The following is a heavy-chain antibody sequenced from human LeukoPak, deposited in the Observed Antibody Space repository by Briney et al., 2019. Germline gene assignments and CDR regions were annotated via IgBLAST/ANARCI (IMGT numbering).Heavy chain of an antibody. CDR3: ARGSLGDGYLPFR. CDR2: IIPIFGTA. CDR1: GGTFSSYA. D-gene: IGHD3-16*01. J-gene: IGHJ4*02. Sequence: SVKVSCKASGGTFSSYAISWVRQAPGQGLEWMGRIIPIFGTANYAQKFQGRVTITTDESTSTAYMELSSLRSEDTAVYYCARGSLGDGYLPFRWGQGALVTVSS. V-gene: IGHV1-69*05.